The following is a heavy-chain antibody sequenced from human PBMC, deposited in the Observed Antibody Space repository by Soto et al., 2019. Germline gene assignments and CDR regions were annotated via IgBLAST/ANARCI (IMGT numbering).Heavy chain of an antibody. V-gene: IGHV3-15*01. CDR2: IKSKTDGGTT. D-gene: IGHD3-3*01. Sequence: EVQLVESGGGLVKPGGSLRLSCAASGFTFSNAWMSWVRQAPGKGLEWVGRIKSKTDGGTTDYAAPVKGRFTISRDDSKNTLYLQMNSLKTEDIAVYYCTTVRGSHWGGYSLDWGQGTLVTVSS. CDR1: GFTFSNAW. CDR3: TTVRGSHWGGYSLD. J-gene: IGHJ4*02.